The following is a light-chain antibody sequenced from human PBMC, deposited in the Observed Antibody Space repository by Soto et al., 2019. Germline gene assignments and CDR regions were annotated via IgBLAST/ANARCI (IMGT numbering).Light chain of an antibody. CDR2: DAS. CDR3: QQYSSYSRT. J-gene: IGKJ1*01. CDR1: QGISTW. Sequence: DIPMTQSPCTMLPSXGGRVTIAXXASQGISTWLAWYQQKPGTAPKLLIYDASSLESGVPSRFSGSGSGTEFTLTISSLQPDDYATYYCQQYSSYSRTFGQGTKVDIK. V-gene: IGKV1-5*01.